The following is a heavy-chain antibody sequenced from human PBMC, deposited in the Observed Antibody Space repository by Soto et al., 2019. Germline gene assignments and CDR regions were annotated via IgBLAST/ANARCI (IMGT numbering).Heavy chain of an antibody. CDR3: ARDLDGLHDDTSGPFPRPG. CDR1: GGSFSGYY. Sequence: PSETLSLTCAVYGGSFSGYYWSWIRQPPGKGLEWIGEINHSGSTNYNPSLKSRVTISVDTSKNQFSLKLSSVTAADTAVYYCARDLDGLHDDTSGPFPRPGWGQGTLVTVSS. D-gene: IGHD3-22*01. CDR2: INHSGST. J-gene: IGHJ1*01. V-gene: IGHV4-34*01.